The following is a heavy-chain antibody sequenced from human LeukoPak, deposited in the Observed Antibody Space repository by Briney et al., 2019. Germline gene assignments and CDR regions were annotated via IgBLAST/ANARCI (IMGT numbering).Heavy chain of an antibody. J-gene: IGHJ5*02. D-gene: IGHD2-15*01. V-gene: IGHV1-8*01. CDR1: GYTFTSYD. Sequence: ASVKVSCKASGYTFTSYDINWVRQATGQGLEWMGWMNPNSGNTGYAQKFQGRVTMTTDTSTSTAYMELRSLRSDDTAVYYCARDPNIVVVVAATWTNWFDPWGQGTLVTVSS. CDR2: MNPNSGNT. CDR3: ARDPNIVVVVAATWTNWFDP.